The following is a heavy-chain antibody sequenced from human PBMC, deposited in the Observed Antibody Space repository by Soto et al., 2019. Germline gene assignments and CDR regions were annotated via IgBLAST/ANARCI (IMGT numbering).Heavy chain of an antibody. CDR2: INSDGSST. CDR3: ARYRFDSNYNWFDP. D-gene: IGHD3-10*01. Sequence: GGSLRLSCAASGFTFSSYWMHWVRQAPGKGLVWVSRINSDGSSTSYADSVKGRFTISRDNAKNTLYLQMNSLRAEDTAVYYCARYRFDSNYNWFDPWGQGTLVTVSS. CDR1: GFTFSSYW. J-gene: IGHJ5*02. V-gene: IGHV3-74*01.